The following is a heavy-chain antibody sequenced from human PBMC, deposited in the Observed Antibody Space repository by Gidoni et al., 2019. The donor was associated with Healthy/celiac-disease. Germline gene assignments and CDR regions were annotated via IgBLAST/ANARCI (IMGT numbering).Heavy chain of an antibody. J-gene: IGHJ4*02. D-gene: IGHD3-10*01. CDR2: INHSGST. CDR1: GGSFSGYY. CDR3: ARENLVGENNNASY. V-gene: IGHV4-34*01. Sequence: QVQLQQWGAGLLKPSETLSLTCAVYGGSFSGYYWSWIRQPPGTGLEWIGEINHSGSTNYNPSLKSRVTISVDTSKNQFSLKLSSVTAADTAVYYCARENLVGENNNASYWGQGTLVTVSS.